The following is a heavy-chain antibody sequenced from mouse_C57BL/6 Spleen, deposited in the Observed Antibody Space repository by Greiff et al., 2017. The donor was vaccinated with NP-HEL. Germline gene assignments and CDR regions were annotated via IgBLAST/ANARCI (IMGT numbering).Heavy chain of an antibody. J-gene: IGHJ1*03. CDR1: GFTFSDYG. CDR3: ARHRGNYPLFDV. D-gene: IGHD2-1*01. CDR2: ISSGSSTI. V-gene: IGHV5-17*01. Sequence: EVKLMESGGGLVKPGGSLKLSCAASGFTFSDYGMHWVRQAPEKGLEWVAYISSGSSTIYYADTVKGRFTISRDNAKNTLFLQMTSLRSEDTAMYYCARHRGNYPLFDVWGTGTTVTVSS.